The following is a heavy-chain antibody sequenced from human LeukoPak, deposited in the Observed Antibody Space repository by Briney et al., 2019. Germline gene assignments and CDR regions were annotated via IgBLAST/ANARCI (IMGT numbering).Heavy chain of an antibody. CDR3: ARLSLVYSYGYEDY. Sequence: GESLKISCKGSGYSFTSHWMSWVRQMPGKGLEWMGRIDPSDSDINYSPSLQGHVTISADKSTSTAYLQWSSLKASDSAMYYCARLSLVYSYGYEDYWGQGTLVTVSS. CDR2: IDPSDSDI. J-gene: IGHJ4*02. V-gene: IGHV5-10-1*01. CDR1: GYSFTSHW. D-gene: IGHD5-18*01.